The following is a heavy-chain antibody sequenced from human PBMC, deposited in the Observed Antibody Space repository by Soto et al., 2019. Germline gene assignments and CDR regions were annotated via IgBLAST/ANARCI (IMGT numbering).Heavy chain of an antibody. CDR1: GGSISSSSYY. CDR2: IYYSGST. CDR3: ARLGVEMAVGY. V-gene: IGHV4-39*01. D-gene: IGHD3-10*01. Sequence: QLQLQESGPGLVKPSETLSLTCTVSGGSISSSSYYWGWIRQPPGKGLEWIGSIYYSGSTYYNPSLKSRVTISVDTSKNQFSLKLRSVTAADTAVYYCARLGVEMAVGYWGQGTLVTVSS. J-gene: IGHJ4*02.